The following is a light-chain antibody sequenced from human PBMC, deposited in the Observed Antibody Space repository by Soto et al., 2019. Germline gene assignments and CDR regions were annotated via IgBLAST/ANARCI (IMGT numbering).Light chain of an antibody. CDR3: QSYDSSLSVV. CDR1: RSNIGAGYD. J-gene: IGLJ2*01. V-gene: IGLV1-40*01. Sequence: QSVLTQPPSVSRSPGQRVTISCTRSRSNIGAGYDVPWYQQLPGTAPKVLIYANSNRPSGVPDRFSGSKSGTSASLAITGLKAEDEADYYRQSYDSSLSVVFGGGTKLTVL. CDR2: ANS.